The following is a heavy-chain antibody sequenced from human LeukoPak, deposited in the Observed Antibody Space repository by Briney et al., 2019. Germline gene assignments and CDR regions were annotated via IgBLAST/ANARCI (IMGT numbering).Heavy chain of an antibody. Sequence: ASVKVSCKASGYTFSDYYMHWVRQAPGQGLEWMGWINPNSGGTNYAQKFQGRVTMTRDMSISTAYMEVGRLTSDDTAVYYCARATIADSSTYYIDYWGLGTLVTVS. CDR3: ARATIADSSTYYIDY. CDR1: GYTFSDYY. CDR2: INPNSGGT. J-gene: IGHJ4*02. D-gene: IGHD3-22*01. V-gene: IGHV1-2*02.